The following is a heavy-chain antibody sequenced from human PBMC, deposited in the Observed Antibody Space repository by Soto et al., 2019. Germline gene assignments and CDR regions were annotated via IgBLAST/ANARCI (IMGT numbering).Heavy chain of an antibody. D-gene: IGHD2-15*01. V-gene: IGHV3-23*01. J-gene: IGHJ4*02. Sequence: EVQLLESGGALGQPGGSLRLSCAASGFTFSSYAMSWVRQAPGKGLEWVSLISGSGGGTYYADSVKGRFTISRDNSKNTLYLQMNSLRAEDTAVFYCAKHLSNGSPDYWGQGTLVTVSS. CDR2: ISGSGGGT. CDR1: GFTFSSYA. CDR3: AKHLSNGSPDY.